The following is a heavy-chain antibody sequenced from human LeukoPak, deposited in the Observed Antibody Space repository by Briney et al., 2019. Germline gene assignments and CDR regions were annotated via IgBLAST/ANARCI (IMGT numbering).Heavy chain of an antibody. D-gene: IGHD1-26*01. CDR3: ATRDKSGSVSFDY. Sequence: SVKVSCKASGGTFSSYAISWVRQAPGQGLEWMGRIIPILGIANYAQKFQGRVTITADKSTSTAYMELSSLRSEDTAVYYCATRDKSGSVSFDYWGQGTLVTVSS. J-gene: IGHJ4*02. CDR1: GGTFSSYA. V-gene: IGHV1-69*04. CDR2: IIPILGIA.